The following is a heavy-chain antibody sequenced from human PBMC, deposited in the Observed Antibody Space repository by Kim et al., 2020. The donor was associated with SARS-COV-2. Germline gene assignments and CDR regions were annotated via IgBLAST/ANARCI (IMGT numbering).Heavy chain of an antibody. Sequence: GGSLRLSCAASGFTFSSYAMHWVRQAPGKGLEWVAVIWYDGSNKYYADSVKGRFTISRDNSKNTLYLQMNSLRAEDTAVYYCAKGHCSGGSCYSPLDYWGQGTLSPSPQ. CDR3: AKGHCSGGSCYSPLDY. CDR2: IWYDGSNK. CDR1: GFTFSSYA. D-gene: IGHD2-15*01. J-gene: IGHJ4*02. V-gene: IGHV3-33*06.